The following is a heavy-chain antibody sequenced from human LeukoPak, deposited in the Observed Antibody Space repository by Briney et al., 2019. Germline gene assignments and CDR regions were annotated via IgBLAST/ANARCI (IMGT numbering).Heavy chain of an antibody. CDR3: AKDRRYCSGGSCYFEY. V-gene: IGHV3-23*01. CDR1: GFTFSGNA. D-gene: IGHD2-15*01. CDR2: ISGSGDTT. J-gene: IGHJ4*02. Sequence: GGSLRLSCAASGFTFSGNAMSWVRQAPGKGLEWVSAISGSGDTTYYADSVKGRFTISRDNSENMLYLQMNSLRAEDTAVYYCAKDRRYCSGGSCYFEYWGQGTLVTVSS.